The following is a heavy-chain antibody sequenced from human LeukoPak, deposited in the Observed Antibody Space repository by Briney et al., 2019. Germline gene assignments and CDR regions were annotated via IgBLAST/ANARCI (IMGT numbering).Heavy chain of an antibody. CDR1: GGSISSNSYY. Sequence: PSETLSLTCTVSGGSISSNSYYWGWIRQPPGKGLEWIGSISYSGTTSYNPSLKSRVTISVDTSKNQFSLKLSSVTAADTAVYYCARHFSFGDYWAYAFDIWGQGTMVTVSS. V-gene: IGHV4-39*01. J-gene: IGHJ3*02. CDR3: ARHFSFGDYWAYAFDI. D-gene: IGHD4-17*01. CDR2: ISYSGTT.